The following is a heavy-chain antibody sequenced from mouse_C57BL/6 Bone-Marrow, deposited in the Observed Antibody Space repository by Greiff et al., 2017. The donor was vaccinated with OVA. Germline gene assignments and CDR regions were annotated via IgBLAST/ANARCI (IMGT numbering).Heavy chain of an antibody. CDR2: ISAGGSYT. V-gene: IGHV5-4*01. Sequence: EVMLVESGGGLVKPGGSLKLSCAASGFTFSSYAMSWVRQTPEKRLEWVATISAGGSYTYYPDNVKGRFTISRDNAKNNLYLQMSHLKSEDTAMYYCARDRWLLLDYWGQGTTLTVSS. CDR1: GFTFSSYA. J-gene: IGHJ2*01. D-gene: IGHD2-3*01. CDR3: ARDRWLLLDY.